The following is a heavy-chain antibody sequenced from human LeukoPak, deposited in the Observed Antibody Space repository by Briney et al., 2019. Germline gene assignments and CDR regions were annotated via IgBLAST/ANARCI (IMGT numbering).Heavy chain of an antibody. Sequence: GASVKVSCKASGYTFTSYGISWVRQAPGQGLEWMGGIIPVFGTSNYAQKFQGRVTITADESTRTAYMELSSLRSEDTAVYYCARVTGGGYCSTTSCYMRGWFDPWGQGTLVAVSS. D-gene: IGHD2-2*02. CDR3: ARVTGGGYCSTTSCYMRGWFDP. CDR2: IIPVFGTS. V-gene: IGHV1-69*13. J-gene: IGHJ5*02. CDR1: GYTFTSYG.